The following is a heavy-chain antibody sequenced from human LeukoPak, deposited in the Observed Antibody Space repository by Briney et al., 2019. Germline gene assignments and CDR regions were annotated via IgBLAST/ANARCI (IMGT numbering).Heavy chain of an antibody. Sequence: GASVKVSCKASGGTFSSYAISWVRQAPGQGLEWMGGIIPIFGTANYAQKFQGRVTITADESTSTAYMELSSLRSEDTAVYYCARSPPYSGDQAPYFDYWGQGTLVTVSS. D-gene: IGHD4-17*01. CDR3: ARSPPYSGDQAPYFDY. V-gene: IGHV1-69*13. CDR1: GGTFSSYA. J-gene: IGHJ4*02. CDR2: IIPIFGTA.